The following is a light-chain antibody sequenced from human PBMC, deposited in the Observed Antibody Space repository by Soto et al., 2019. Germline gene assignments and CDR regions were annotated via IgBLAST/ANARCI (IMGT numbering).Light chain of an antibody. J-gene: IGLJ1*01. CDR1: SSDVGGYNY. CDR2: EVS. Sequence: QSALTQHPSASGSPGQSVTISCTGTSSDVGGYNYVSWYQYHPGKAPKLMIYEVSKRPSGVPDRFSGSKSGNTASLAVSGLQAEDEADYYCSSYAGSNSYVFGTGTKVT. CDR3: SSYAGSNSYV. V-gene: IGLV2-8*01.